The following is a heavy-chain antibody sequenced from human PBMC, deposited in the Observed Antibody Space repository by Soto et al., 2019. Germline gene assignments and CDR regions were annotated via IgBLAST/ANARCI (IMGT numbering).Heavy chain of an antibody. CDR2: LYHTGSS. Sequence: QVQLQESGPGLVKPSETLSLTCTVSGGSVNSGSSYWSWIRQPPGKGLEWIGYLYHTGSSGYSPSLKSRATISIGTSKNQFSLRLTSVTAADTAVYLCARGDRLLTLFDTCGRGTQVTVSS. D-gene: IGHD1-26*01. CDR3: ARGDRLLTLFDT. J-gene: IGHJ4*02. V-gene: IGHV4-61*01. CDR1: GGSVNSGSSY.